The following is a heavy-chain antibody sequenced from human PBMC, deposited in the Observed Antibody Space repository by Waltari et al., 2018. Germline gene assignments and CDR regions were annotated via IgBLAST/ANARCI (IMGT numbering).Heavy chain of an antibody. CDR1: GYTFITYG. Sequence: QVQLVQSGVAVQKPGASVKVSCTASGYTFITYGVSSGRQAPGKGLEWMGWISTRNDVTNFAQRFQGRGVLTVDRSTNTAYMNINSLTFGDTAVYYCARDHENRGRFDYWGQGTLVTVS. CDR3: ARDHENRGRFDY. CDR2: ISTRNDVT. V-gene: IGHV1-18*01. J-gene: IGHJ4*02.